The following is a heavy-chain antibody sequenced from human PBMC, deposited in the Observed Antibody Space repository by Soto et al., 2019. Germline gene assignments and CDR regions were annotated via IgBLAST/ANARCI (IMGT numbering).Heavy chain of an antibody. V-gene: IGHV3-48*02. CDR1: GFTFSSYS. CDR3: ARVVMLSDYYDSSVIWFDP. Sequence: GGSLRLSCAASGFTFSSYSMNWVRQAPGKGLEWVSYISSSSSTIYYADSVKGRFTISRDNAKNSLYLQMKSLRDEDTAVYYCARVVMLSDYYDSSVIWFDPWGQGTLVTVSS. D-gene: IGHD3-22*01. J-gene: IGHJ5*02. CDR2: ISSSSSTI.